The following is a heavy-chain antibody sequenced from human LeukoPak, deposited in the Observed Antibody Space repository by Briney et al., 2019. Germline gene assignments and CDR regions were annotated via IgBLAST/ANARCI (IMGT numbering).Heavy chain of an antibody. J-gene: IGHJ4*02. Sequence: GGSRSLSRAVATFSLGSYSMTWVRQAPGKGLEWVSAISSSGGNAYYADSVKGRFTISRDNSKNTLYLQMNSLRAEDTSVYYCADYGSGSYCFDYWGQGTLVSVSS. CDR3: ADYGSGSYCFDY. V-gene: IGHV3-23*01. D-gene: IGHD3-10*01. CDR2: ISSSGGNA. CDR1: TFSLGSYS.